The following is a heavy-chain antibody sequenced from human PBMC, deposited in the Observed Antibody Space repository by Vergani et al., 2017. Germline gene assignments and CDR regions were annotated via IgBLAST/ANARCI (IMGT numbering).Heavy chain of an antibody. D-gene: IGHD3-16*01. CDR1: GFTLSNYD. V-gene: IGHV3-30*02. J-gene: IGHJ4*02. CDR2: IQLDGSNQ. Sequence: QVQLVESGGGVVQRGGSMRLSCATSGFTLSNYDMQWIRPGPGKGLEFVAFIQLDGSNQYYADSVKGRFTLSRDFSKNTLYLQMNSLRTDDTATYYCAKHFRGWGIDYWGQGTQVIVSS. CDR3: AKHFRGWGIDY.